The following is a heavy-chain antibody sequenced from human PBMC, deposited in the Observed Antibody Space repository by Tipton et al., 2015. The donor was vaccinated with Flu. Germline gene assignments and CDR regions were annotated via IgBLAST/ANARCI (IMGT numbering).Heavy chain of an antibody. CDR2: IRYDGSNK. CDR3: TKEEGYCSSTSCQITYYYYGMGV. Sequence: SLRLSCAASGFTFSSYGTHWVRQAPGKGLDWVAFIRYDGSNKYYADSVKGRFTISRDNSKNTLYLQMNSLRAEDTAVYYCTKEEGYCSSTSCQITYYYYGMGVWGQETKVTVTS. V-gene: IGHV3-30*02. D-gene: IGHD2-2*01. CDR1: GFTFSSYG. J-gene: IGHJ6*01.